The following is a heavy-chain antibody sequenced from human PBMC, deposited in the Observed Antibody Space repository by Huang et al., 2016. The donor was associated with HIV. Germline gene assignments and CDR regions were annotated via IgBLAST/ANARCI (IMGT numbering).Heavy chain of an antibody. V-gene: IGHV4-61*09. J-gene: IGHJ4*02. CDR3: ARAIFGVVIIPVVFDY. D-gene: IGHD3-3*01. CDR1: GGSIRSGSYY. Sequence: QVQLQESGPGLVKPSQTLSLTCTVSGGSIRSGSYYWSWIRQPAGKGLEWIGHIYTSGSTNYNPSLKSRVTISVDTSKNQFSLKLSSVTAADTAVYYCARAIFGVVIIPVVFDYWGQGTLVTVSS. CDR2: IYTSGST.